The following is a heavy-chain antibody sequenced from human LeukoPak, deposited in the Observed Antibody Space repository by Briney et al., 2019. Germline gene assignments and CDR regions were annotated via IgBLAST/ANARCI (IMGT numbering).Heavy chain of an antibody. CDR2: ISAYNGNT. V-gene: IGHV1-18*01. Sequence: GASVKVSCKASGYTFTSYGISWLRQAPGQGLGWMGWISAYNGNTNYAQKLQGRVTMTTDTSTSTAYMELSSLRSEDTAVYYCASCRDGYNHLIAFDIWGQGTMVTVSS. D-gene: IGHD5-24*01. CDR3: ASCRDGYNHLIAFDI. CDR1: GYTFTSYG. J-gene: IGHJ3*02.